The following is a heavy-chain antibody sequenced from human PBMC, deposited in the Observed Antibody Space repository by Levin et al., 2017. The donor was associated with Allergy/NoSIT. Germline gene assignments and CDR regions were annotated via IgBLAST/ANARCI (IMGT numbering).Heavy chain of an antibody. CDR3: AREPAYFDY. V-gene: IGHV4-61*01. Sequence: SQTLSLPFPFSFFSFPLFLSSFLFLLPPPLHFLSWIGYMYYNWSTNYNPSLKSRVTISVDTSKNQFSLKLSSVTAADTAVYYCAREPAYFDYWGQGTLVTVSS. CDR2: MYYNWST. CDR1: FFSFPLFLSS. J-gene: IGHJ4*02.